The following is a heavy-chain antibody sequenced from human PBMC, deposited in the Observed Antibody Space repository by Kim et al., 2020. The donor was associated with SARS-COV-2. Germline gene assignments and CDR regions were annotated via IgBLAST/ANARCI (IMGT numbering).Heavy chain of an antibody. J-gene: IGHJ2*01. D-gene: IGHD6-19*01. CDR1: GYTFTSYP. CDR2: INAGNGNT. V-gene: IGHV1-3*01. Sequence: ASVKVSCKASGYTFTSYPMHWVRQAPGQRLEWMGWINAGNGNTKYSQKFQGRVTLTRDTSPTTASMALRSLRYEDRPGYYCALPPLPSNKPSRDGYRDWY. CDR3: ALPPLPSNKPSRDGYRDWY.